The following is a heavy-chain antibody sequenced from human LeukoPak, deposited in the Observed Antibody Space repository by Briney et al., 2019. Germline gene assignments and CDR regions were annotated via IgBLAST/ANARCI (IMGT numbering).Heavy chain of an antibody. Sequence: PGGSLRLSCAASGFTFSDYYMHWIRQAPGKGLEWVSYISSSGSYTHADSVKGRFTISRDNAKNSLYLQMDSLRAEDTALYYCARTTGSFGPVALWGQGTLVTVSS. D-gene: IGHD1-14*01. J-gene: IGHJ4*02. CDR2: ISSSGS. V-gene: IGHV3-11*06. CDR3: ARTTGSFGPVAL. CDR1: GFTFSDYY.